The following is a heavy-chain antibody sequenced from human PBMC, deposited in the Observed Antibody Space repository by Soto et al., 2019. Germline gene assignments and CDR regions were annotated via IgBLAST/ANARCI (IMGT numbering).Heavy chain of an antibody. Sequence: PGGSLRLSCAASGFTFSSYAMSWVRQAPGKGLEWVSAISGSGGSTYYADSVKGRFTISRDNSKNTLYLQMNSLRAEDTAVYYCAKIGTGVTIFGVVIIRDPSYYYGMDVWGQGTTVTVSS. CDR1: GFTFSSYA. V-gene: IGHV3-23*01. D-gene: IGHD3-3*01. J-gene: IGHJ6*02. CDR2: ISGSGGST. CDR3: AKIGTGVTIFGVVIIRDPSYYYGMDV.